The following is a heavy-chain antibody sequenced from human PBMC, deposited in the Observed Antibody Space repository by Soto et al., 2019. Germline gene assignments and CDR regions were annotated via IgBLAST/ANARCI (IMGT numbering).Heavy chain of an antibody. V-gene: IGHV4-34*01. CDR3: ARRRYRYGDYGERPFDY. CDR1: DDSFTDYF. CDR2: INDIGRT. Sequence: SETLSLTCVVYDDSFTDYFWTWIRLSPGKRLEWIGEINDIGRTNYNPSLKSRVTISVDTSKNQFSLKLSSVTAADTAVYYCARRRYRYGDYGERPFDYWGQGTLVTVSS. J-gene: IGHJ4*02. D-gene: IGHD4-17*01.